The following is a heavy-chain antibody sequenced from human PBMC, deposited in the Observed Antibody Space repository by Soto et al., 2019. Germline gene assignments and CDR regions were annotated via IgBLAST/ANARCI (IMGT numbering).Heavy chain of an antibody. CDR1: GGTFSSYA. Sequence: QVQLVQSGAEVKKPGSSVKFSCKASGGTFSSYAISWVRQAPGQGLEWMGGIIPIFGTANYAQKFHGRVTITADEFTSTAYMELSSLRAEDTAVYYCAREYGYSSGWYGYWGQGTLVTVSS. CDR2: IIPIFGTA. V-gene: IGHV1-69*01. D-gene: IGHD6-19*01. CDR3: AREYGYSSGWYGY. J-gene: IGHJ4*02.